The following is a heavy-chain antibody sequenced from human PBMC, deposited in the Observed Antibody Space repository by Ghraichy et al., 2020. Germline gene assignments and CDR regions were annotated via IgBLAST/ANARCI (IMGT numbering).Heavy chain of an antibody. CDR3: TTEYYDFWSSGNDAFDI. D-gene: IGHD3-3*01. CDR2: IKSKTDGGTT. V-gene: IGHV3-15*01. Sequence: ETLSLTCAASGFTFSNAWMSWVRQAPGKGLEWVGRIKSKTDGGTTDYAAPVKGRFTISRDDSKNTLYLQMNSLKTEDTAVYYCTTEYYDFWSSGNDAFDIWGQGTMVTVSS. CDR1: GFTFSNAW. J-gene: IGHJ3*02.